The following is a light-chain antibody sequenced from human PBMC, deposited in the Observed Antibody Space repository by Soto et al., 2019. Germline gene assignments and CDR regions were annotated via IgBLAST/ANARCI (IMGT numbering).Light chain of an antibody. Sequence: DIQMTQSPSSLSASVGDRVTITCRASQGISNYLAWYQQKPGKVPKLLIYAAFTLQSGVPSRFSGSGSGTDFTPAISSLQPADVATYYCQKYNYAPWTFGQGTKVEIK. CDR3: QKYNYAPWT. J-gene: IGKJ1*01. CDR1: QGISNY. CDR2: AAF. V-gene: IGKV1-27*01.